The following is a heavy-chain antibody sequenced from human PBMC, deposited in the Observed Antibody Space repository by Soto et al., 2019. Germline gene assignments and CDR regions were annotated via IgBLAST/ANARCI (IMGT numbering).Heavy chain of an antibody. J-gene: IGHJ4*02. CDR2: ISGSGGST. CDR1: GFTFSSYA. CDR3: AKFLGDYYDSSGYYYSPTTFDY. Sequence: EVQLLESGGGLVQPGGSLRLSCAASGFTFSSYAMSWVRQAPGKGLEWVSAISGSGGSTYYADSVKGRFTISRDNSKNTLYLQMNSLRAEDTAVYYCAKFLGDYYDSSGYYYSPTTFDYWGQGTLVTVSS. D-gene: IGHD3-22*01. V-gene: IGHV3-23*01.